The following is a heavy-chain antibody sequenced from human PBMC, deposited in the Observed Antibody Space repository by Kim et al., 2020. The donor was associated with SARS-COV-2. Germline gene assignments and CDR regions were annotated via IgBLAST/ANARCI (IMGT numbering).Heavy chain of an antibody. Sequence: GGSLRLSCAASGFTFSSYGMHWVRQAPGKGLEWVAVIWYDGSNKYYADSVKGRFTISRDNSKNTLYLQMNSLRAEDTAVYYCARDCGITMIVCYYGMDVWGQGTTVTVSS. V-gene: IGHV3-33*01. D-gene: IGHD3-22*01. J-gene: IGHJ6*02. CDR1: GFTFSSYG. CDR2: IWYDGSNK. CDR3: ARDCGITMIVCYYGMDV.